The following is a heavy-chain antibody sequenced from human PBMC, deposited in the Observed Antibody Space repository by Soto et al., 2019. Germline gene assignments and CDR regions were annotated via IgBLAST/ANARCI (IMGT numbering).Heavy chain of an antibody. CDR2: ISSSSSTI. D-gene: IGHD3-10*01. CDR1: GLTFSSYS. Sequence: GGSLRLSCSASGLTFSSYSMNWVRPAPGKGLEWVSYISSSSSTIYYADSVKGRFTISRDNAKNSLYLQMNSLRDEDTAVYYCARYGSGSYVVDYWGQGTLVTVSS. V-gene: IGHV3-48*02. CDR3: ARYGSGSYVVDY. J-gene: IGHJ4*02.